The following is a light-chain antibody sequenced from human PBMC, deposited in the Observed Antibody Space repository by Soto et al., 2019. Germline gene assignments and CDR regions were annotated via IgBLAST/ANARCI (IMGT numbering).Light chain of an antibody. CDR1: QTVRSNF. J-gene: IGKJ2*01. V-gene: IGKV3-20*01. CDR2: GAS. CDR3: QQYNSAPNT. Sequence: IVLTQSPGTLSLSPGEKATLSCRASQTVRSNFLAWYQQQPGQAPRLLIFGASTRAIGIPDRFSGSGSGTVFTLTINNLQPEDVATYYCQQYNSAPNTFGQGSRLDIK.